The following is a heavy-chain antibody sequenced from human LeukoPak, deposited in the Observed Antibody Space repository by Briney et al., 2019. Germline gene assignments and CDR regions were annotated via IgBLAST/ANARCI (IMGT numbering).Heavy chain of an antibody. CDR1: GFTFSKNW. Sequence: QPGGSLRLSCAASGFTFSKNWLHWVRQAPGKGLVWVSRISPDDKTTSYADSVKGRFTVSRDDAKKTLYLQMNSLRAEDTAVYYCAAVVRGVITNWGQGTLVTVSS. D-gene: IGHD3-10*01. V-gene: IGHV3-74*01. CDR3: AAVVRGVITN. J-gene: IGHJ4*02. CDR2: ISPDDKTT.